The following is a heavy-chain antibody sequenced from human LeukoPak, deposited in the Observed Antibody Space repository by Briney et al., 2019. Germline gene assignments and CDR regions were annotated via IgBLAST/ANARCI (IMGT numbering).Heavy chain of an antibody. CDR2: INHSGST. CDR3: ARSPSRPTGTKFDY. D-gene: IGHD4-17*01. Sequence: PSETLSLTCAVYGGSFSGYYWSWIRQPPGKGLEWIGEINHSGSTNYNPSLKSRVTTSVDTSKNPFSLKLSSVPAADTAVYYCARSPSRPTGTKFDYWGQGTLVTVSS. CDR1: GGSFSGYY. J-gene: IGHJ4*02. V-gene: IGHV4-34*01.